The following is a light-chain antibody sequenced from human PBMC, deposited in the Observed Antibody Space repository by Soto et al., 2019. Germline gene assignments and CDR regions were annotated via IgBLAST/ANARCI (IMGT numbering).Light chain of an antibody. CDR2: EGS. V-gene: IGLV2-23*01. CDR3: CYYAGSRGG. CDR1: SSDVGSYNL. Sequence: QSVLTQPASVSGAPGQSITISCTGTSSDVGSYNLVSWYQQHPGKAPKLMIYEGSKRPSGVSNRFSGSKSGNTASLTISGLQAEDEADYYYCYYAGSRGGFATGTKVTFI. J-gene: IGLJ1*01.